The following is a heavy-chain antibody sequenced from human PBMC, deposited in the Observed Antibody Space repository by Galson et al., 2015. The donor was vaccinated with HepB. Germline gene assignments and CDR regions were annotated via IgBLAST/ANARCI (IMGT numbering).Heavy chain of an antibody. CDR3: ARDALGSSSWGVSYAFDY. CDR1: GGTFSSYA. Sequence: CKASGGTFSSYAISWVRQAPGQGLEWMGGIIPIFGTANYAQKFQGRVTITADESTSTAYVELSSLRSEDTAVYYCARDALGSSSWGVSYAFDYWGQGTLVTVSS. CDR2: IIPIFGTA. J-gene: IGHJ4*02. D-gene: IGHD6-6*01. V-gene: IGHV1-69*01.